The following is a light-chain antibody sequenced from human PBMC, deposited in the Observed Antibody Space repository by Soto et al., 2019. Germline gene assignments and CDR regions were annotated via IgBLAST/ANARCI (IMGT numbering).Light chain of an antibody. V-gene: IGKV1-5*01. CDR1: QSISSW. CDR2: DAS. Sequence: DIQMTKSPSSLSASVGDRVTITCRASQSISSWLAWYQQKTGKAPKLLMYDASSLEGGVPSRFSGSGSGTEFTLTISSLQPDDFATYHCQQYSSFSTFGQGTKVEIK. J-gene: IGKJ1*01. CDR3: QQYSSFST.